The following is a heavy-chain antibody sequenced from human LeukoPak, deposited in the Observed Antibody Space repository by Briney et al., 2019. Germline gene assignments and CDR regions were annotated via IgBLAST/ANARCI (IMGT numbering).Heavy chain of an antibody. CDR3: TKDSSRDYYYYMDV. CDR1: GFTFGDYA. D-gene: IGHD6-13*01. CDR2: IRSKAYGGTT. V-gene: IGHV3-49*03. J-gene: IGHJ6*03. Sequence: QPGRSLRLSCTASGFTFGDYAMSWFRQAPGKGLEWVGFIRSKAYGGTTEYAASVKGRFTISRDDSKSIAYLQMNSLKTEDTAVYYCTKDSSRDYYYYMDVRGKGTTVTVSS.